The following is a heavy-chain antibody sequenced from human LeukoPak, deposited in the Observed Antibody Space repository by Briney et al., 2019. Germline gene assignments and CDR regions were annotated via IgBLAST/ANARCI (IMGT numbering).Heavy chain of an antibody. CDR3: ARDKGYSYGLEVWFDP. Sequence: ASVKVSCKASGYTFTSYYIHWVRQAPGQGPEWMGIINPSGGSTSYAQKFQGRVTMTRDTSTSTVYMELSSLRSEDTAVYYCARDKGYSYGLEVWFDPWGQGTLVTVSS. V-gene: IGHV1-46*01. CDR2: INPSGGST. D-gene: IGHD5-18*01. CDR1: GYTFTSYY. J-gene: IGHJ5*02.